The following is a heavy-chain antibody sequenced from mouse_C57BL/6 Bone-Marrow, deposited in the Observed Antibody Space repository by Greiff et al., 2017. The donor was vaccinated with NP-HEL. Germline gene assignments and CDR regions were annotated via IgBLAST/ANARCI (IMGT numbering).Heavy chain of an antibody. CDR3: AKDYDNDEDWYFDV. J-gene: IGHJ1*03. V-gene: IGHV1-47*01. CDR1: GYTFTTYP. D-gene: IGHD2-4*01. CDR2: FHPYNDDT. Sequence: QVQLQQSGAELVKPGASVKMSCKASGYTFTTYPLEWMKQNHGKSLEWIGNFHPYNDDTKYNDMIKGNATLTVEKSSSKVYLELSRLTSDDSAVYYCAKDYDNDEDWYFDVWGTGTTVTVSS.